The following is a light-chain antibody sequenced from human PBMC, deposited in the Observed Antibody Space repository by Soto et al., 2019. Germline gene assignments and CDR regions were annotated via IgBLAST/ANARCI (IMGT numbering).Light chain of an antibody. J-gene: IGKJ1*01. Sequence: IQMTQSPSTLSASVGDTVTVTCRASQSVSGLLVWYQHKPGEAPNLLIYGGSALPRGVPSRFSARVSGTKFTLTIASLHTDDFATFYCQQYETLSWTFGPWTKLEI. CDR3: QQYETLSWT. CDR2: GGS. V-gene: IGKV1-5*01. CDR1: QSVSGL.